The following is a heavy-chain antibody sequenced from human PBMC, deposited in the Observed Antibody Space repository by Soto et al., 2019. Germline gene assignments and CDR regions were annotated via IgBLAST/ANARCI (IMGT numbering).Heavy chain of an antibody. D-gene: IGHD1-20*01. J-gene: IGHJ6*02. V-gene: IGHV3-30-3*01. Sequence: QVQLVESGGGVVQPGRSLRLSCAASGFTFSSYAMHWVRQAPGKGLEWVAVISYDGSNKYYADSVKGRFTISRDNSKNTLYLQMNSRRAEDTAVYYCARDPAITGTDDYYYGMDVWGQGTTVTVSS. CDR2: ISYDGSNK. CDR3: ARDPAITGTDDYYYGMDV. CDR1: GFTFSSYA.